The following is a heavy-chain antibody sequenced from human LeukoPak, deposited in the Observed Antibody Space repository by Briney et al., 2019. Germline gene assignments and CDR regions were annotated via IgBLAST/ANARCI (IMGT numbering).Heavy chain of an antibody. J-gene: IGHJ6*03. CDR2: IIPIFGTA. CDR1: GGTFSSYA. D-gene: IGHD2-15*01. Sequence: SVKVSCKASGGTFSSYAISWVRQAPGQGLEWMGGIIPIFGTANYAQKFQGRVTITTDESTSTAYMELSSLRSEDTAVYYCASPPRLHCSGGSCYGNYYYYMDVWGKGTTVTVSS. CDR3: ASPPRLHCSGGSCYGNYYYYMDV. V-gene: IGHV1-69*05.